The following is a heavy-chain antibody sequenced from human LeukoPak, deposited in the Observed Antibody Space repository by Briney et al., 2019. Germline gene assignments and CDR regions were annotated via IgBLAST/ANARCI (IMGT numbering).Heavy chain of an antibody. Sequence: VASVRVSCRVSGYSLSDLSIHWVRYVAAKGLEWMGGFEPEEGAHGETIFAQKFEDRLTLTEDTSADTAYMELVRLTSEDTAVYYCATDRLEIYALHIWGQGTAVTVSS. V-gene: IGHV1-24*01. J-gene: IGHJ3*02. D-gene: IGHD1-1*01. CDR2: FEPEEGAHGET. CDR1: GYSLSDLS. CDR3: ATDRLEIYALHI.